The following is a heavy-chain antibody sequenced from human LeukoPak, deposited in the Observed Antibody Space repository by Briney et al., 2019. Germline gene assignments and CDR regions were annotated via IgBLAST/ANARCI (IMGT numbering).Heavy chain of an antibody. V-gene: IGHV3-30*02. Sequence: GGSLRLSCAASGFTFSNYAMHWVRQAPGKGLEWVAFIRFDGSNEYYADSVKGRFTISRDNSKNTLSLQMNSLGAEDTAVYYCARDLRGYSYGPDDAFDIWGQGTMVTVSS. CDR2: IRFDGSNE. CDR3: ARDLRGYSYGPDDAFDI. CDR1: GFTFSNYA. J-gene: IGHJ3*02. D-gene: IGHD5-18*01.